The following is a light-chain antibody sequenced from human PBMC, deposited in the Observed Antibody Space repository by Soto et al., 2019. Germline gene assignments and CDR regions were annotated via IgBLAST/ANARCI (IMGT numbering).Light chain of an antibody. V-gene: IGKV3-15*01. CDR1: QSVSNK. CDR3: QQYWRWPIT. J-gene: IGKJ5*01. CDR2: DAS. Sequence: EIVMTQSPATLSVSPGERVTLSCWASQSVSNKLAWYQHKPGQAPRLLVYDASTCATGIPARFSGSGSGTDFTLTISSLQAEDVAVYYCQQYWRWPITFGQGTRLELK.